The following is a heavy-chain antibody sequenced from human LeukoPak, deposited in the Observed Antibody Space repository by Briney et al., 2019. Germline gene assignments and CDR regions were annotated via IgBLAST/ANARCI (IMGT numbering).Heavy chain of an antibody. CDR3: ARGRRIAAAGLYYFDY. CDR2: ISSSSSYI. Sequence: GGSLRLSCAASGFTFSSYSMNWVRQAPGKGLEWVSSISSSSSYIYYADSVKGRFTISRNNAKNSLYLQMNSLRAEDTAVYYCARGRRIAAAGLYYFDYWGQGTLVTVSS. J-gene: IGHJ4*02. CDR1: GFTFSSYS. V-gene: IGHV3-21*01. D-gene: IGHD6-13*01.